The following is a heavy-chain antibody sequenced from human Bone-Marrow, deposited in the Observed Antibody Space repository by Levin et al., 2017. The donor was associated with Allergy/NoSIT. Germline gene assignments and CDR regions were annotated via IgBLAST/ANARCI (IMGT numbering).Heavy chain of an antibody. CDR2: IVPALGQA. J-gene: IGHJ5*02. CDR1: GGAFNTYV. D-gene: IGHD2/OR15-2a*01. V-gene: IGHV1-69*10. Sequence: SVKVSCKASGGAFNTYVISWVRQAPGQGLEWMGGIVPALGQANFAQKFQSRMTISADESMTTVYMELNSLVSEDTAVYYCTRSFLAKWFDPWGQGTLVTVSS. CDR3: TRSFLAKWFDP.